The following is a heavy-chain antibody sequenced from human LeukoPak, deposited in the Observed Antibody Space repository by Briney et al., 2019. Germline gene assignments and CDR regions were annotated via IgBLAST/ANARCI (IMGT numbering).Heavy chain of an antibody. Sequence: PSETLSLTCVVSGASVSGSHWNWIRQLPGKGLEWIGCLSYTGKTDYNPSPTSRVTISLDTSKNQVSLKLRSVTAADTAVYYCSEGYFEPFDHWGQGTLVTVSS. CDR2: LSYTGKT. V-gene: IGHV4-59*02. CDR3: SEGYFEPFDH. J-gene: IGHJ4*02. CDR1: GASVSGSH. D-gene: IGHD2/OR15-2a*01.